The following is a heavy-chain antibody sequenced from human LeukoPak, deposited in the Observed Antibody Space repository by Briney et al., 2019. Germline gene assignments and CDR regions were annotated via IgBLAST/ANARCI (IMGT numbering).Heavy chain of an antibody. V-gene: IGHV3-30*04. D-gene: IGHD2-8*01. CDR1: GFTFSDHA. CDR3: AAQPCINGICYLDY. J-gene: IGHJ4*02. CDR2: ISYHARDQ. Sequence: GGSLRLSCAASGFTFSDHAMHWVRQAPGKGLEWVTVISYHARDQFYADSVKGRFTVSRDNSRNILYLQMNSLRVEDSAVYYCAAQPCINGICYLDYWGQGALVTVSS.